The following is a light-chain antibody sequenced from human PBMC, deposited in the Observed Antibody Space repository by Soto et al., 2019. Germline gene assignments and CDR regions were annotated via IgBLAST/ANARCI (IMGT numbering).Light chain of an antibody. V-gene: IGKV3-20*01. J-gene: IGKJ1*01. CDR2: GAS. CDR3: QQYGSSAWT. Sequence: EIVLTQSPATLSLSPGERGTLSCRSSQCVSSFLALYQQKPGQAPRLLIYGASSRATGIPDRFSGSGSGTDFTLTISRLEPEDFALYYCQQYGSSAWTFGQGTKVDIK. CDR1: QCVSSF.